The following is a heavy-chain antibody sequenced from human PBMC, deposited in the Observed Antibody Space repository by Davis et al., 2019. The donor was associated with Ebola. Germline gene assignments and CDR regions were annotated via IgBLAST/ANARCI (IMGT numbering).Heavy chain of an antibody. V-gene: IGHV1-46*01. CDR1: GYTFTSYY. J-gene: IGHJ6*02. CDR2: INPSGGST. D-gene: IGHD3-3*01. CDR3: ARDQYYDFWSGYSTYYYYGMDV. Sequence: AASVKVSCKASGYTFTSYYMHWVRQAPGQGLEWMGIINPSGGSTSYAQKFQGRVTMTRDTSTSTVYMELSSLRSEDTAVYYCARDQYYDFWSGYSTYYYYGMDVWGQGTTVIVSS.